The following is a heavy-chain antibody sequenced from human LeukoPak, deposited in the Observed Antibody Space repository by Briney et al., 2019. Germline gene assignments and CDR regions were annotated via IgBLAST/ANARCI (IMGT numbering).Heavy chain of an antibody. J-gene: IGHJ4*02. Sequence: ASVKVSCKASGGTFSSYAISWVRQAPGQGLEWMGRIIPILGIANYAQKFQGRVTITADKSTSTAYMELSSLRSEDTAVYYCARADDYVWGSYNRYYFDYWGQGTLVTVSS. CDR3: ARADDYVWGSYNRYYFDY. D-gene: IGHD3-16*01. CDR2: IIPILGIA. V-gene: IGHV1-69*04. CDR1: GGTFSSYA.